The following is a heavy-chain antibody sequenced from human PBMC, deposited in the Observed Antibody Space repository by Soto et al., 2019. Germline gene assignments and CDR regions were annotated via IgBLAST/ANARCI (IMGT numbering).Heavy chain of an antibody. D-gene: IGHD6-6*01. CDR2: ISGSGGST. J-gene: IGHJ4*02. Sequence: GGSLRLSCAASGFTFSSYAMSWVRQAPGKGLEWVSAISGSGGSTYYADSVKGRFTISRDNSKNTLYLQMNSLRAEDTAVYYCASRLAARRLLPWRGGPYWGQGTLVTVSS. CDR1: GFTFSSYA. V-gene: IGHV3-23*01. CDR3: ASRLAARRLLPWRGGPY.